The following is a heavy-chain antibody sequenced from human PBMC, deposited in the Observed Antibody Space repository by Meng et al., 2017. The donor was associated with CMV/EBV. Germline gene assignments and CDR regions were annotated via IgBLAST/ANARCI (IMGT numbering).Heavy chain of an antibody. Sequence: SVKVSCKASGGTFSSYAISWVRQAPGQGLGWMGGIIPIFGTANYAQKFQGRVTITTDESTSTAYMELSSLRSEDTAVYYCATSMIVDYDAFDIWGQGTMVTVSS. CDR1: GGTFSSYA. D-gene: IGHD3-22*01. CDR3: ATSMIVDYDAFDI. CDR2: IIPIFGTA. J-gene: IGHJ3*02. V-gene: IGHV1-69*05.